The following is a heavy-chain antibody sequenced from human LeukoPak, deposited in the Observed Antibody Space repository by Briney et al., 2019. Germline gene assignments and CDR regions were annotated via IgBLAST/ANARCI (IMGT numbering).Heavy chain of an antibody. J-gene: IGHJ4*02. V-gene: IGHV3-30*03. CDR3: ARVGVMSSSWLVY. CDR1: GFNFMTYG. Sequence: GGSLRLSCAASGFNFMTYGMHWVRQAPGKGLEWVAFISYDGGKRFFGESVKGRFTISRDNAKNSLHLQMNSLRAEDTAVYYCARVGVMSSSWLVYWGQGAQVTVSS. D-gene: IGHD6-13*01. CDR2: ISYDGGKR.